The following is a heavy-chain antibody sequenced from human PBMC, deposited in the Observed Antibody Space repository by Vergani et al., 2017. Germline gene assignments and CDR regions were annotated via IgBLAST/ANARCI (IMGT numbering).Heavy chain of an antibody. J-gene: IGHJ4*02. CDR3: AREVRGCSRTSCSPYYFDY. CDR1: GYTFTSYG. Sequence: QVQLVQSGAEVKKPGASVKVSCKASGYTFTSYGITCVRQAPGQGLEWMGWISAYNGNTDYEQNLQDRVTMTTDTSTNTAYMELRSLRSDDTAVYYCAREVRGCSRTSCSPYYFDYWGQGTLVTVSS. CDR2: ISAYNGNT. V-gene: IGHV1-18*01. D-gene: IGHD2-2*01.